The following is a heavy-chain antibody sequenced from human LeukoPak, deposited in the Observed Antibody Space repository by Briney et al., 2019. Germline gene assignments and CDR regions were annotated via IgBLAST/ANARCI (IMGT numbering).Heavy chain of an antibody. V-gene: IGHV4-4*07. CDR3: ARGSTTVTTFFDL. J-gene: IGHJ5*02. CDR1: GASISSYY. Sequence: PSETLSLTCTVSGASISSYYWSWIRQPAGKGLEWIGRIYISGSTIYNPSLKSRVTMSLDTSENQFSLKLTSVTAADTAVYYCARGSTTVTTFFDLWGQGTLVTVSS. CDR2: IYISGST. D-gene: IGHD4-17*01.